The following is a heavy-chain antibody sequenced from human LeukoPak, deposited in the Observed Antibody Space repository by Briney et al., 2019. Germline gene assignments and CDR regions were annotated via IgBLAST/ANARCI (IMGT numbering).Heavy chain of an antibody. CDR3: ARAPAGYSYGPMTYYYYGMDV. CDR1: GYTFTGYY. CDR2: INPNSGGT. Sequence: ASVKVSCKASGYTFTGYYMHWVRQAPGQGLEWMGWINPNSGGTNYAQKFQGRVTMTRDTSISTAYMELSRLRSDDTAVYYCARAPAGYSYGPMTYYYYGMDVWGQGTTVTVSS. J-gene: IGHJ6*02. D-gene: IGHD5-18*01. V-gene: IGHV1-2*02.